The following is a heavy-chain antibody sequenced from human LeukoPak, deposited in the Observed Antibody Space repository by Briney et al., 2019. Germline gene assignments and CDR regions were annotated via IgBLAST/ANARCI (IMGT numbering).Heavy chain of an antibody. Sequence: KPSETLSLTCTVSGGSISSYYWSWIRQPPGKGLEWIGYIYYSGSTNYNPSLKSRVTISVDTSKNQFSLKLSSVTAADTAVYYCARGGLTSPYYYGMDVWGQGTTVTVSS. CDR2: IYYSGST. V-gene: IGHV4-59*01. D-gene: IGHD6-25*01. CDR3: ARGGLTSPYYYGMDV. CDR1: GGSISSYY. J-gene: IGHJ6*02.